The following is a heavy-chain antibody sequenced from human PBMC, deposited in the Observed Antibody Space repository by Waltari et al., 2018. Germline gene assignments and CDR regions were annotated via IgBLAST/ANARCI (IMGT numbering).Heavy chain of an antibody. CDR1: GGSISSSSYY. CDR2: IYYSGST. V-gene: IGHV4-39*07. D-gene: IGHD5-12*01. CDR3: ARHSGYEYFDY. J-gene: IGHJ4*02. Sequence: QLQLQESGPGLVKPSETLSLTCTVSGGSISSSSYYWGWIRQPPGKGREWIGSIYYSGSTYYNPSLKSRVTISVDTSKNQFSLKLSSVTAADTAVYYCARHSGYEYFDYWGQGTLVTVSS.